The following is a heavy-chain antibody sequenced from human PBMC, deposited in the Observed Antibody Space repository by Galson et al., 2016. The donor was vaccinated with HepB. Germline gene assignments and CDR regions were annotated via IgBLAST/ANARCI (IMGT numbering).Heavy chain of an antibody. CDR1: GFTFSDYG. D-gene: IGHD2-2*02. CDR2: IWYDGSNK. CDR3: ARAPLTYPSYFDY. V-gene: IGHV3-33*01. J-gene: IGHJ4*02. Sequence: SLRLSCAASGFTFSDYGMHWVRQAPGKGLEWVAVIWYDGSNKNHADSVEGRFTISRDNSENKLYLQMNSLRADDTAVYYCARAPLTYPSYFDYWGQGTLVTVSS.